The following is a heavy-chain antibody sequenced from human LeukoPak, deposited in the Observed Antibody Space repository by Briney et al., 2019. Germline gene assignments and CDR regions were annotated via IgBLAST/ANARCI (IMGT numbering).Heavy chain of an antibody. J-gene: IGHJ6*03. D-gene: IGHD1-26*01. CDR1: GGSISSGTYY. CDR3: ARGRSGELLFPRNYYYYYMDV. Sequence: QTSETLSLTCTVSGGSISSGTYYWSWIRQPAGKGLEWIGRIYTRGSTNYNPSLKSRVTISVDTSKNQFSLKLSSVTAADTAVYYCARGRSGELLFPRNYYYYYMDVWGKGTTVTISS. CDR2: IYTRGST. V-gene: IGHV4-61*02.